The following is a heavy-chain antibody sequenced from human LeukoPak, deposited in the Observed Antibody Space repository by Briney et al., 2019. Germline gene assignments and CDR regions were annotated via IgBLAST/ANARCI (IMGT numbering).Heavy chain of an antibody. CDR3: ATAGSSELLWDYAMDV. V-gene: IGHV3-53*04. D-gene: IGHD3-10*01. J-gene: IGHJ6*02. CDR1: GFTVSSNY. Sequence: GGSLRLSCAASGFTVSSNYMSWVRQAPGKGLERVSLIYAGGSTYYADAVKGRFTISRHNSKNRLHLQMNSLRVEDTAVYYCATAGSSELLWDYAMDVWGQGTTVTVSS. CDR2: IYAGGST.